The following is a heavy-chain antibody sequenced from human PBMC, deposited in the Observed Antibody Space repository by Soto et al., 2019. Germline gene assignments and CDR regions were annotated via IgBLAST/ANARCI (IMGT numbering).Heavy chain of an antibody. V-gene: IGHV4-39*01. CDR3: ASSIAARPSKIDY. D-gene: IGHD6-6*01. Sequence: SETLSLTCTVSGGSISSSSYYWGWIRQPPGKGLEWIGSIYYSGSTYYNPSLKSRVTISVDTSKNQFSLKLSSVTAADTAVYYGASSIAARPSKIDYWGQGTLVTVSS. CDR1: GGSISSSSYY. J-gene: IGHJ4*02. CDR2: IYYSGST.